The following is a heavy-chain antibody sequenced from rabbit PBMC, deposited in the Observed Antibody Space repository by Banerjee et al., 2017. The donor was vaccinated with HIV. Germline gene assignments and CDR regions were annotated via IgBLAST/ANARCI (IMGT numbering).Heavy chain of an antibody. V-gene: IGHV1S45*01. J-gene: IGHJ3*01. Sequence: QEQLVESGGGLVQPGGSLALTCTASGFSFSNNYYMCWVRQAPGKGLEWIGCIYGGGSGSTYYASWAKGRFTISKTSSTTVTLQMTSLTVADTATYFCARDPGYPTTLWGQGTLVTVS. D-gene: IGHD7-1*01. CDR1: GFSFSNNYY. CDR3: ARDPGYPTTL. CDR2: IYGGGSGST.